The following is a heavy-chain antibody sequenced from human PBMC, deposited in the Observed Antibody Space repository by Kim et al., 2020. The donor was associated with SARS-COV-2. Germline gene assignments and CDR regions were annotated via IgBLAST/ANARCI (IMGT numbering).Heavy chain of an antibody. CDR1: GFTFSTYA. V-gene: IGHV3-23*01. CDR3: VKHGTVPTLGYFDY. D-gene: IGHD1-1*01. CDR2: IGPGGPTT. J-gene: IGHJ4*02. Sequence: GGSLRLSCAASGFTFSTYAMNWVRQAPGQGLEWVSTIGPGGPTTYYADSVRGRFTISRDNSKDTLYLQMKRLRAEDTAIYYCVKHGTVPTLGYFDYWGQGTLVTVSS.